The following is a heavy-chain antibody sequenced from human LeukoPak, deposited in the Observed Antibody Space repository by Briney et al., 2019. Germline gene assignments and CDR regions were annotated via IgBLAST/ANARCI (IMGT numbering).Heavy chain of an antibody. V-gene: IGHV3-7*01. CDR2: IDPDTRRI. Sequence: GGSLRLSCGASGFIFRTYAMHWVRQAPGQGLDWLGNIDPDTRRINYVDSVKGRFTFSRDNTKNSLYLQMNSLRAEDTAVYYCARDSGYNAFDIWGQGTMVAVSS. D-gene: IGHD5-12*01. CDR3: ARDSGYNAFDI. CDR1: GFIFRTYA. J-gene: IGHJ3*02.